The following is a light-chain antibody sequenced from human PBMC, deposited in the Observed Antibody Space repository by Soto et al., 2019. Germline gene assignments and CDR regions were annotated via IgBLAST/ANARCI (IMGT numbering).Light chain of an antibody. V-gene: IGKV3-20*01. CDR1: QSVSSSY. J-gene: IGKJ2*01. CDR3: QQYGSSPPYT. Sequence: EIVLTQSPGTLSLSPGERATLSCRASQSVSSSYLAWYQQKPGQAPRLLIYGASSRATGIPDRFSGSGSETDFALTISRLEPEDLAVYYCQQYGSSPPYTFGQGTKLEIK. CDR2: GAS.